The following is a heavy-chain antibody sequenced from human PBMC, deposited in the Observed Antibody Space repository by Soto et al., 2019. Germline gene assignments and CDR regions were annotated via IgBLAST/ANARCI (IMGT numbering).Heavy chain of an antibody. CDR2: VSGDGAIT. Sequence: EVQLLESGGGLVQPGGSLRLSCAASGFTFSSYAMTWVRQAPGKGLEWVSTVSGDGAITFFADSVKGRFTISRDNSKNTLYMQMNSLRAEAAALYYCTQHKGNTVNLPFDNWGQGILVTVSS. CDR1: GFTFSSYA. D-gene: IGHD4-17*01. J-gene: IGHJ4*02. CDR3: TQHKGNTVNLPFDN. V-gene: IGHV3-23*01.